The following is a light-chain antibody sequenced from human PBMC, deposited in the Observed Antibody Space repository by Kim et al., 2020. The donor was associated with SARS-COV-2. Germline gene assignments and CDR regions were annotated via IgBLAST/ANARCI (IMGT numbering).Light chain of an antibody. Sequence: AIQLTQSPSSLSASVGDRVTITCRASQGISSALAWYQHTPGKAPKLLIYDASTLQSGVPPRFSGSGSGTDFTLTISSLQPEDFATYYCQQGNRYPETTFGQGTRLEIK. CDR2: DAS. CDR1: QGISSA. V-gene: IGKV1-13*02. J-gene: IGKJ5*01. CDR3: QQGNRYPETT.